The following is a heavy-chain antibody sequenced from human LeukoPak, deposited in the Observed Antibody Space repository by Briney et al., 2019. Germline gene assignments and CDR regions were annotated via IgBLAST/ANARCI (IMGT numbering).Heavy chain of an antibody. CDR2: IRYDGSNK. Sequence: GGSLRLSCAASGFTFSSYGMHWVRQAPGKGLEWVAFIRYDGSNKYYADSAKGRFTISRDNSKNTLYLQMKSLRAEDTAVYYCAKGGGYEAQYYYYLDVWGKGTTVTISS. CDR1: GFTFSSYG. CDR3: AKGGGYEAQYYYYLDV. D-gene: IGHD5-12*01. J-gene: IGHJ6*03. V-gene: IGHV3-30*02.